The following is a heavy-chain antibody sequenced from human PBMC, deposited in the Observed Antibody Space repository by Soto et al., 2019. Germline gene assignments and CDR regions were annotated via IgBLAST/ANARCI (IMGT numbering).Heavy chain of an antibody. CDR1: GVTFSSYA. D-gene: IGHD2-15*01. V-gene: IGHV3-23*01. J-gene: IGHJ6*02. Sequence: DVQVLESGGDLVQPGGSLRLSCAASGVTFSSYAMSWVRQAPGKGREWVSSVSAGGDMTYYSDSVKGRFTISRDNSNNALFLQMNSLRIEDTARYYCSRGDRGGSGAPASYYYSGLDVWGQGTTVTVS. CDR3: SRGDRGGSGAPASYYYSGLDV. CDR2: VSAGGDMT.